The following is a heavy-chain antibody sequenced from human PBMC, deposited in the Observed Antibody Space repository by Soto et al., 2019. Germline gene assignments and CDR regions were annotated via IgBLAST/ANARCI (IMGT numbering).Heavy chain of an antibody. CDR2: IIPIFGTP. Sequence: QVQPVQSGAEVKKPGSSVKVSCKASGCTFSSYAISWVRQAPGQGLEWMGGIIPIFGTPNYAQKFQGRVTITADEATSTAYMELSSLRSEHTSVYYCAISRKEYYYYGMDVWGQGTTVTVSS. J-gene: IGHJ6*02. CDR3: AISRKEYYYYGMDV. V-gene: IGHV1-69*12. CDR1: GCTFSSYA. D-gene: IGHD3-3*02.